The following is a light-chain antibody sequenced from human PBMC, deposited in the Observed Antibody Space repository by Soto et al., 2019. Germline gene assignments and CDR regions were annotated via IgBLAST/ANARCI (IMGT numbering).Light chain of an antibody. V-gene: IGLV1-40*01. CDR1: NSNIGAGYD. J-gene: IGLJ3*02. CDR2: GNS. CDR3: QSYDSSLSGGV. Sequence: QSVLTQPPSVSGAPGQRVTISCTGSNSNIGAGYDVHWYQHLPGTAPKLLIYGNSNRPSGVPDRFSGSNSATSASLAIAGLQAEDEADYYCQSYDSSLSGGVFGGGTKLTVL.